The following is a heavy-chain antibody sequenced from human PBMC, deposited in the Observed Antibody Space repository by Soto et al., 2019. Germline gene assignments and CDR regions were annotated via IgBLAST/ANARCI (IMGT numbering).Heavy chain of an antibody. CDR1: GGSIRSYY. CDR3: ARGISGYYFDY. J-gene: IGHJ4*02. V-gene: IGHV4-59*01. Sequence: SETLSLTCTVSGGSIRSYYWSWIRQSPGKGLEWIGYVYSSGSTNYNPSLKSRVTISVDTSNNQFSLKQSSVTAADTAVYYCARGISGYYFDYWGQGALVTVSS. D-gene: IGHD1-20*01. CDR2: VYSSGST.